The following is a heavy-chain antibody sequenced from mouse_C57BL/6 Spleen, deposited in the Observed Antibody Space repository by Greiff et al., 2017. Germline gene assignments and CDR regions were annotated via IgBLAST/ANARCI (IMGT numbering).Heavy chain of an antibody. D-gene: IGHD1-1*01. J-gene: IGHJ2*01. V-gene: IGHV1-19*01. CDR3: ARTTTVVAKYFDY. CDR1: GYTFTDYY. Sequence: DVQLQESGPVLVKPGASVKMSCKASGYTFTDYYMNWVKQSHGKSLEWIGVINPYNGGTSYNQKFKGKATLTVDKSSSTAYMELNSLTSEDSAVYYCARTTTVVAKYFDYWGQGTTLTVSS. CDR2: INPYNGGT.